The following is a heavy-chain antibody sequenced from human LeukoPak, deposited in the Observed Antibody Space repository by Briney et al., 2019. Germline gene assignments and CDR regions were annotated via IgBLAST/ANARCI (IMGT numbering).Heavy chain of an antibody. CDR2: INSDGTST. Sequence: GGSLRLSCAASGFTFSSYWMHWVRQAPGKGLVWVSRINSDGTSTRYADSVKGRFTISRDNAKNTLYLQMNSLRVEDTAVYYCAREVSGDSWYNWFDPWGQGTLVTVSS. D-gene: IGHD4-17*01. J-gene: IGHJ5*02. CDR3: AREVSGDSWYNWFDP. CDR1: GFTFSSYW. V-gene: IGHV3-74*01.